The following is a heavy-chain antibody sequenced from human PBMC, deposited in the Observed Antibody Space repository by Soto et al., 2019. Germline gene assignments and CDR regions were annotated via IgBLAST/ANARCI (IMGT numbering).Heavy chain of an antibody. CDR3: ASRRRVEDCSIATCYVRY. J-gene: IGHJ4*02. V-gene: IGHV4-39*01. Sequence: QLQLQESGPGLVKPSETLCLTCSVSGASISSNSYYWVWIRQPPGKGLEWIGSIHYSGRTYYNPSLKSRVTISLDTSKNQFSLKLSSVTAADTSVYYCASRRRVEDCSIATCYVRYWGQGTLVTVSS. CDR1: GASISSNSYY. D-gene: IGHD2-2*01. CDR2: IHYSGRT.